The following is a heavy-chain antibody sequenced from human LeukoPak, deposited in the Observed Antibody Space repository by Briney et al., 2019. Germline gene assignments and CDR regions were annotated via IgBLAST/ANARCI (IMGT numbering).Heavy chain of an antibody. V-gene: IGHV5-51*01. CDR3: ARVQSSGWYLASYFDY. D-gene: IGHD6-19*01. CDR1: GYSFTSYW. CDR2: IYPGDSDT. Sequence: GESLQISCKGSGYSFTSYWIGWVRQMPGKGLEWMGIIYPGDSDTRYSPSSQGQVTISADKSISTAYLQWSSLKASDTAMYYCARVQSSGWYLASYFDYWGQGTLVTVSS. J-gene: IGHJ4*02.